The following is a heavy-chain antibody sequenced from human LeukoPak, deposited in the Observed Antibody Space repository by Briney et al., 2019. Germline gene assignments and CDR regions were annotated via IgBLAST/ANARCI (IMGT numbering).Heavy chain of an antibody. Sequence: GGSLRLSCAASGFTFSSYEMNWVRQAPGKGLVWVSRINSDGSSTGYADSVKGRFTISRDNAKNTLYLQMNSLRAEDTAVYYCVSYVDTVRYDALDIWGQGTMVTVSS. CDR1: GFTFSSYE. CDR2: INSDGSST. V-gene: IGHV3-74*01. D-gene: IGHD5-18*01. J-gene: IGHJ3*02. CDR3: VSYVDTVRYDALDI.